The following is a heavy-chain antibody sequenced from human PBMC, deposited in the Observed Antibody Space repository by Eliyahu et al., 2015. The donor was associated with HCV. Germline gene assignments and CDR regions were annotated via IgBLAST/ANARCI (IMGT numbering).Heavy chain of an antibody. D-gene: IGHD3-10*01. V-gene: IGHV4-34*02. CDR2: XTHSGST. Sequence: QVQLQQWGAGLLKPSGTLSLTCXVYGGSFRAFYWXWXRQSPGRGLEGXGEXTHSGSTNYNPSLKSRLTISIDTSKCTPCPLRLSSVSAADTGVYYCAGLRGVIFYNYHAMDVWGQGTTVAVSS. CDR1: GGSFRAFY. J-gene: IGHJ6*02. CDR3: AGLRGVIFYNYHAMDV.